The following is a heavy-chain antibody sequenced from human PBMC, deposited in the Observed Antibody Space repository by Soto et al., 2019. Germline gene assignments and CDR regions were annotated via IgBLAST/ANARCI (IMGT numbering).Heavy chain of an antibody. D-gene: IGHD3-16*01. CDR3: ARDGDVNTGFGKDY. CDR2: IWHDGGNK. J-gene: IGHJ4*02. V-gene: IGHV3-33*01. Sequence: GGSLRLSCAASGFTFSSYGMHWARQAPGKGLEWVALIWHDGGNKFYAESVKGRFTISRDNSKNTLYLQMTSLSAEDTAMYYCARDGDVNTGFGKDYWGQGTLVTVSS. CDR1: GFTFSSYG.